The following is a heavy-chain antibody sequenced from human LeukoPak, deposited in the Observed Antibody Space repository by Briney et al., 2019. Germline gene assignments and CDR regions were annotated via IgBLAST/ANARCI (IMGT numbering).Heavy chain of an antibody. CDR2: INPSGGST. CDR1: RYTFTSYY. V-gene: IGHV1-46*01. Sequence: ASVKVSCKASRYTFTSYYMHWVRQAPGQGREWMGIINPSGGSTSYAQKVQGRFTMTRDISTSTVYMELSSLRSEDTAVYYCARPRKKYSKTGGLVYCGQRTLVTASS. CDR3: ARPRKKYSKTGGLVY. J-gene: IGHJ4*02. D-gene: IGHD6-6*01.